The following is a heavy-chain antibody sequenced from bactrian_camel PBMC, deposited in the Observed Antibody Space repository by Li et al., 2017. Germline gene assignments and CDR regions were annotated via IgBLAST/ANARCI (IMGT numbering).Heavy chain of an antibody. D-gene: IGHD5*01. CDR3: AVDQEIFGTTCPNWARQNRYGL. J-gene: IGHJ4*01. CDR1: GFTFSSYA. V-gene: IGHV3S40*01. Sequence: VQLVESGGGLVQPGGSLRLSCAASGFTFSSYAMSWVRQAPGKGLEWVSAINSGGGTTYYTDSVKARFTISPDNAKDTMYLDMKSLKPEDTGMYFCAVDQEIFGTTCPNWARQNRYGLWGQGTQVTVS. CDR2: INSGGGTT.